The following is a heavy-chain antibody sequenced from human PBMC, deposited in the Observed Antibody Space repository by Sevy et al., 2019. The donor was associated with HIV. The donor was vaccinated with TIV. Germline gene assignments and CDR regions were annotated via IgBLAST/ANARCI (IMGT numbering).Heavy chain of an antibody. CDR1: GYDFTPYW. CDR3: ARQGDLDYFDY. CDR2: IYPGNSDT. J-gene: IGHJ4*02. D-gene: IGHD3-10*01. V-gene: IGHV5-51*01. Sequence: GESLKISCKGSGYDFTPYWIGWVRQMPGQGLEWMGIIYPGNSDTGYSPSFQGRVTISVDKSINTAFLQWSSLRASDTAIYYCARQGDLDYFDYWGQGTLVTVSS.